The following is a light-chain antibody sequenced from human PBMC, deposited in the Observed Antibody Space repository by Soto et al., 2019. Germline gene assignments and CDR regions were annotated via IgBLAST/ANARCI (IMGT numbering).Light chain of an antibody. V-gene: IGLV1-40*01. J-gene: IGLJ2*01. CDR2: ANN. Sequence: QSVLTQPPSVSGVPGQRVTISCTGAGYDVHWYQQLPGTAPKLLIYANNNRPSGVPDRFSASKSGNTASLTVSGLQTEDEADYYCSSYAGSNNYVVFGGGTQLTVL. CDR1: GAGYD. CDR3: SSYAGSNNYVV.